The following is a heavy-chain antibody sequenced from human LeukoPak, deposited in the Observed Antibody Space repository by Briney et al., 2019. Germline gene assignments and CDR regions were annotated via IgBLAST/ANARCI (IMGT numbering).Heavy chain of an antibody. CDR1: GFTFSGHW. V-gene: IGHV3-7*01. CDR2: IKQDGSEK. D-gene: IGHD3-22*01. J-gene: IGHJ4*02. Sequence: GGSLRLSCVAAGFTFSGHWMSWVRQAAGKGLEWVANIKQDGSEKYFVDSVKGRFTISRDNAKRSLYLQMNSLRVEDTAVYYCARVSGSTGYYKIDYWGQGTLVTVSS. CDR3: ARVSGSTGYYKIDY.